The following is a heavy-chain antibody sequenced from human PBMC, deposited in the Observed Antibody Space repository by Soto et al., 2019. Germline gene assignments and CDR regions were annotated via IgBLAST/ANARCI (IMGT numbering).Heavy chain of an antibody. Sequence: VSCKASGYTFTSYDINWVRQATGQGLEWMGWMNPNSGNTGYAQKFQGRVTMTRNTSISTAYMELSSLRSEDTAVYYCARGPPYSGYVDYWGQGTLVTVSS. D-gene: IGHD1-26*01. J-gene: IGHJ4*02. CDR3: ARGPPYSGYVDY. CDR1: GYTFTSYD. CDR2: MNPNSGNT. V-gene: IGHV1-8*01.